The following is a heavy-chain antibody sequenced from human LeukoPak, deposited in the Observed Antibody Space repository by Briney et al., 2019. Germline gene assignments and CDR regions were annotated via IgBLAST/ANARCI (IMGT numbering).Heavy chain of an antibody. CDR2: INSGGSGT. V-gene: IGHV3-74*01. Sequence: GGSLRLSCAASGFNFASNWMHWVRQTPGKGLMWVSRINSGGSGTSYADSVGGQFTISRDNAKNTLFLQMNSLRAEDTAVYYCVRDGVGAPPFDYWGQGALVTVSS. J-gene: IGHJ4*02. CDR3: VRDGVGAPPFDY. D-gene: IGHD1-26*01. CDR1: GFNFASNW.